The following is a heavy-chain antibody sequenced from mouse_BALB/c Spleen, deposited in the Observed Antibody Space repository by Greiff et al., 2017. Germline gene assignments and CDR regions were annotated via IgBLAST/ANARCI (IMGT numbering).Heavy chain of an antibody. V-gene: IGHV5-6*01. D-gene: IGHD2-1*01. CDR1: GFTFSSYG. Sequence: EVKLVESGGDLVKPGGSLKLSCAASGFTFSSYGMSWVRQTPDKRLEWVATISSGGSYTYYPDSVKGRFTISRDNAKNTLYLQMSSLKSEDTAMYYCARDLYPLYAMDYWGQGTSVTVSS. CDR3: ARDLYPLYAMDY. CDR2: ISSGGSYT. J-gene: IGHJ4*01.